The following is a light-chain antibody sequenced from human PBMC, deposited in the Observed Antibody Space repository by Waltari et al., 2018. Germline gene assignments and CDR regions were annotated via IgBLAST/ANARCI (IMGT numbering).Light chain of an antibody. V-gene: IGKV1-5*03. Sequence: DIQMTQSPSTLSASVGDRFTITCRDSQSISNWLACYQQKPGKDPKLLIYKASTLKSGVPSRFSGSGSGTEFTLTISSLQPDDCATYYCQQYNSYSLLTFGGGTKVEIK. J-gene: IGKJ4*01. CDR1: QSISNW. CDR2: KAS. CDR3: QQYNSYSLLT.